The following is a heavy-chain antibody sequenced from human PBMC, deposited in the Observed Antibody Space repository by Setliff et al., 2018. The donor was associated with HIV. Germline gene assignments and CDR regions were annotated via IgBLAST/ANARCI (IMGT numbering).Heavy chain of an antibody. CDR1: GYSFTSYW. Sequence: GESLKISCKGSGYSFTSYWIGWVRQMPGKGLEWMGIIYPDDSDTRYSPSFQGQVTIPADKSISTAYLQWSSLKASDTAMYYCARQGVGIAVAGNRYFDLWGRGTLVTVSS. CDR2: IYPDDSDT. CDR3: ARQGVGIAVAGNRYFDL. J-gene: IGHJ2*01. V-gene: IGHV5-51*01. D-gene: IGHD6-19*01.